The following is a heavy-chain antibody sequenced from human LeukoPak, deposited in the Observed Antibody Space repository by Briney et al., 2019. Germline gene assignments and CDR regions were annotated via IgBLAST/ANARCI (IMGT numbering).Heavy chain of an antibody. D-gene: IGHD2-15*01. J-gene: IGHJ4*02. CDR3: ARVVGYCSGGSCYSGRVY. CDR1: GGSISSGSYY. CDR2: INHSGST. Sequence: SQTLSLTCTVSGGSISSGSYYWSWIRQPPGKGLEWIGEINHSGSTNYNPSLKSRVTISVDTSKNQFSLKLSSVTAADTAVYYCARVVGYCSGGSCYSGRVYWGQGTLVTVSS. V-gene: IGHV4-39*07.